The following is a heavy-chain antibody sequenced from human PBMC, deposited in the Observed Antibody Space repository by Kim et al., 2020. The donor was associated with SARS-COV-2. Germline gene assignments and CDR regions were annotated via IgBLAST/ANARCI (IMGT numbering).Heavy chain of an antibody. Sequence: GGSLRLSCVASGFGFGDYYMSWIRQAPGKGLEWVSYISGSSSYRNSTDSVKGRFTISRDNAKNSVFLQMNDLRREDTAVYFCGRDTTGTGVVDYWGQGTLVTVSS. V-gene: IGHV3-11*05. D-gene: IGHD1-1*01. CDR3: GRDTTGTGVVDY. CDR2: ISGSSSYR. J-gene: IGHJ4*02. CDR1: GFGFGDYY.